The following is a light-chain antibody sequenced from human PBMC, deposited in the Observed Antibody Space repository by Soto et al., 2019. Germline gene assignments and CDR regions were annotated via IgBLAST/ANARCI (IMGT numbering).Light chain of an antibody. CDR2: KVS. Sequence: DVVMTQSPLSLPVTLGQPASISCRSSQSLLYSDGNTHLNGFHQRLVHSPRRLIYKVSNRDSGVPDRFSGVGSGADCTLKISRVEAEDVGVYYCMQGTHWPPYTFGQGTKLEIK. V-gene: IGKV2-30*01. CDR3: MQGTHWPPYT. CDR1: QSLLYSDGNTH. J-gene: IGKJ2*01.